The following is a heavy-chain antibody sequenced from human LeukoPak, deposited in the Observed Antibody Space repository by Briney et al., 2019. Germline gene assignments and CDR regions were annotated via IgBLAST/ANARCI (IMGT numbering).Heavy chain of an antibody. Sequence: PSETLSLTCTVSGGSISSYYWSWLRQPPGKGLEWIGYIYYSGSTNYNPSLKSRVTISVDTSKNQFSLKLSSVTAADTAVYYCAREITMVRGVISDWGQGTLVTVSS. CDR1: GGSISSYY. J-gene: IGHJ4*02. V-gene: IGHV4-59*01. CDR2: IYYSGST. CDR3: AREITMVRGVISD. D-gene: IGHD3-10*01.